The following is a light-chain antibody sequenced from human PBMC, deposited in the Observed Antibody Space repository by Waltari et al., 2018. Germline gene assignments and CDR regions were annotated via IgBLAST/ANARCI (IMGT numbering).Light chain of an antibody. CDR3: ASRGASKV. Sequence: QSALTQPPSASGSPGQSVTISCTGTSSDVGAYKYVSWYQQHPGKAPKLLIYEVSKRASGFPERFSGSKSGNTASLTVSGLQAEDEADYYCASRGASKVFGGGTKLTVL. CDR1: SSDVGAYKY. V-gene: IGLV2-8*01. J-gene: IGLJ2*01. CDR2: EVS.